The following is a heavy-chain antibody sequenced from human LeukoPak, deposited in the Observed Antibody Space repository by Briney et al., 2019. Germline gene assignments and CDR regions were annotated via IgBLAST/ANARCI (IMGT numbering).Heavy chain of an antibody. CDR2: ISSSGSTI. Sequence: PGGSLRLSCAAFGFTFSTYSMIWVRQAPGKGLEWVSYISSSGSTIYYADSVKGRFTISRDNAKNSLYLQMNSLRAEDTAVYYCARGNYVWGSYRDYYFDYWGQGTLVTVSS. CDR1: GFTFSTYS. D-gene: IGHD3-16*02. V-gene: IGHV3-48*04. J-gene: IGHJ4*02. CDR3: ARGNYVWGSYRDYYFDY.